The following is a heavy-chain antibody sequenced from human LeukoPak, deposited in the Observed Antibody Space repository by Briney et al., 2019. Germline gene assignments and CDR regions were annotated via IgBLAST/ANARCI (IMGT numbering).Heavy chain of an antibody. J-gene: IGHJ5*02. CDR2: ISSDSSII. V-gene: IGHV3-48*01. CDR1: GFTFSSYS. Sequence: GGSLRLSCAASGFTFSSYSMNWVRQAPGKGLEWVSYISSDSSIIYYADSVKGRFTISRDKAKNSLYLQMNSLRAEDTAVYYCARGISGNPENWFDPWGQGTLVTVSS. CDR3: ARGISGNPENWFDP. D-gene: IGHD1-26*01.